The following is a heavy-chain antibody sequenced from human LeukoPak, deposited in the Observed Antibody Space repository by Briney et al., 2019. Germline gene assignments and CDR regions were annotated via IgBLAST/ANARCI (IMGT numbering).Heavy chain of an antibody. J-gene: IGHJ5*02. D-gene: IGHD1-26*01. Sequence: ASVKVSCKASGYTFTGYYMHWVRQAPGQGLEWMGWINPNSGGTNYAQKFQGWVTMTRDTSISTAYMELSRLRSDDTAVYYCARGLLPTGRYNWFDPWGQGTLVTVSS. CDR2: INPNSGGT. CDR3: ARGLLPTGRYNWFDP. CDR1: GYTFTGYY. V-gene: IGHV1-2*04.